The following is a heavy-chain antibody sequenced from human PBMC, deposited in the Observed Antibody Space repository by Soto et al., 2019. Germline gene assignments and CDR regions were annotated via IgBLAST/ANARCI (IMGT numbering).Heavy chain of an antibody. CDR2: IMPILRTA. CDR3: ARDKDRPQLGGNYYYIMDV. Sequence: QVQVVQSGAEVKKPGSSVKVSCKASGGTFSTAAISWVRQAPGQGLEWMGGIMPILRTADYAQKFQGRVTITADESTSTAYLELRSLRSEDTAVYYCARDKDRPQLGGNYYYIMDVWGQGTTVTVSS. J-gene: IGHJ6*02. D-gene: IGHD3-3*02. CDR1: GGTFSTAA. V-gene: IGHV1-69*11.